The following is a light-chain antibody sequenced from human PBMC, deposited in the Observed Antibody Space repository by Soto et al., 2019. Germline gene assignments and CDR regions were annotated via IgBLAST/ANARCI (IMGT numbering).Light chain of an antibody. CDR3: QQGSITLT. CDR2: DAS. Sequence: EIVLTQSPATLSLSPGERATLSCRASQSISHYLAWYQQKPGQAPRLLIYDASIRATGIPARFSGSGSGTAFPLPSSRLEADALADYYCQQGSITLTFGQGTKVEIK. CDR1: QSISHY. J-gene: IGKJ1*01. V-gene: IGKV3-11*01.